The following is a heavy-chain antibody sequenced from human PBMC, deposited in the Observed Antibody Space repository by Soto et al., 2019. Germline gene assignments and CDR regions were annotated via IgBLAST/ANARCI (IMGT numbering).Heavy chain of an antibody. CDR2: ITYDGREI. J-gene: IGHJ4*02. CDR1: GFTLSCCG. V-gene: IGHV3-30*18. D-gene: IGHD6-19*01. Sequence: QVQVVESGGGVVQPGRSLRLSCAASGFTLSCCGMHWVRQAPGKGLEWVGVITYDGREIHYGDSVKGRFTISRDSSENTVYLQMNSLRVEDSAVYYCAKEQSSGFYRVVDYWGQGILVTVSP. CDR3: AKEQSSGFYRVVDY.